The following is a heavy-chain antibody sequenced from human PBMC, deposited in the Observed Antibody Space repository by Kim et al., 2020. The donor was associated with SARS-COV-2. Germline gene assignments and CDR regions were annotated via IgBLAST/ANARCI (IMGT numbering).Heavy chain of an antibody. V-gene: IGHV4-59*13. CDR1: GGSISSYY. CDR2: IYYSGST. D-gene: IGHD3-22*01. CDR3: ARGERTMIDHPLFDY. Sequence: SETLSLTCTVSGGSISSYYWSWIRQPPGKGLEWIGYIYYSGSTNYNPSLKSRVTISVDTSKNQFSLKLSSVTAADTAVYYCARGERTMIDHPLFDYWGQGTLVTVSS. J-gene: IGHJ4*02.